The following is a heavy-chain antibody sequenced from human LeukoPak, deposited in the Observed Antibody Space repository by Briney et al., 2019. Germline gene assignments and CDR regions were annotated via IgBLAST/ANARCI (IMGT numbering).Heavy chain of an antibody. J-gene: IGHJ6*02. D-gene: IGHD2-2*01. V-gene: IGHV4-59*01. CDR2: IYYSGST. CDR1: GDSISSYY. CDR3: ARVRCSSTSCHGMDV. Sequence: SETLSLTCTVSGDSISSYYWSWSRQPPGKGLEWIGYIYYSGSTKYNPSLKSRVTISVDTSKNQFSLKLSSVTAADTAVYYCARVRCSSTSCHGMDVWGQGTTVTVSS.